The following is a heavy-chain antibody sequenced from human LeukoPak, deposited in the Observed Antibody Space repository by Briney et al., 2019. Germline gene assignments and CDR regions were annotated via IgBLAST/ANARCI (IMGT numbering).Heavy chain of an antibody. J-gene: IGHJ4*02. V-gene: IGHV1-2*06. Sequence: ASVKVSCKPSGYTFTGYYMHWVRQAPGQGLEWMGRINPNSGGTNYAQKFQGRVTMTRDTSITTAYMELSSLRSDDTAMYYCASWDWNPNYYFDYWGQGTLVTVSS. CDR2: INPNSGGT. CDR1: GYTFTGYY. D-gene: IGHD1-1*01. CDR3: ASWDWNPNYYFDY.